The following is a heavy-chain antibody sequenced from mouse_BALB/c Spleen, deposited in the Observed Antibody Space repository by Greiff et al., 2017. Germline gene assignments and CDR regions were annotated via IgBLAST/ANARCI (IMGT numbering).Heavy chain of an antibody. CDR1: GFTFSSYA. CDR2: ISSGGSYT. Sequence: EVNVVESGGGLVKPGGSLKLSCAASGFTFSSYAMSWVRQSPEKRLEWVAEISSGGSYTYYPDTVTGRFTISRDNAKNTLYLEMSSLRSEDTAMYYCAKSRSTMITSYAMDYWGQGTSVTVSS. CDR3: AKSRSTMITSYAMDY. D-gene: IGHD2-4*01. V-gene: IGHV5-9-4*01. J-gene: IGHJ4*01.